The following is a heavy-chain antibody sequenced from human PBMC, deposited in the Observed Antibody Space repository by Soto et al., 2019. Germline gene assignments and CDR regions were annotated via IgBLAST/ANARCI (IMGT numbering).Heavy chain of an antibody. CDR1: GGTFSSYA. Sequence: SVKVSCKASGGTFSSYAISWVRQAPGQGLEWMGGIIPIFGTVNYAQKFQGRVTITADESTSTAYMELSSLRSEDTAVYYCARPRVTTLDAFDIWGQGTMVTVSS. CDR2: IIPIFGTV. CDR3: ARPRVTTLDAFDI. D-gene: IGHD3-3*01. J-gene: IGHJ3*02. V-gene: IGHV1-69*13.